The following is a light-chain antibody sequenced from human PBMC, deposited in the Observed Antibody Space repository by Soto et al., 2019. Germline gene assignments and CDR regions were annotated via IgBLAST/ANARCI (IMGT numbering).Light chain of an antibody. V-gene: IGKV4-1*01. Sequence: DIVMTQSPDSLAVSLGERATINCKSSQSILYSSNNNNYLAWYQQKPGQPPKLLIYWASTRKSGVPDRFSASESRTDFTLTISRLQAEDVAVYYCQQYYSTPPTFGQGTKVEI. CDR1: QSILYSSNNNNY. CDR3: QQYYSTPPT. J-gene: IGKJ1*01. CDR2: WAS.